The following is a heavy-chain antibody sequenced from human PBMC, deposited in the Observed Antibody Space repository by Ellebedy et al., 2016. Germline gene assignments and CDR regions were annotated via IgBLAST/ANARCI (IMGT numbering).Heavy chain of an antibody. V-gene: IGHV5-10-1*01. D-gene: IGHD2-21*02. CDR3: ARLIQVAYCGGDCYD. CDR1: GYSFTSYW. CDR2: IDPSDSYT. J-gene: IGHJ4*02. Sequence: GGSLRLSCKGSGYSFTSYWISWVRQMPGKGLEWMGRIDPSDSYTNYSPSFQGHVTISADKSISTAYLQWSSLKASDTAMYYCARLIQVAYCGGDCYDWGQGTLVTVSS.